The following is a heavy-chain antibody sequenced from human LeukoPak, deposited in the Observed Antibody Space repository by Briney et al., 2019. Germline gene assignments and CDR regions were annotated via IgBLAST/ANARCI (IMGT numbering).Heavy chain of an antibody. V-gene: IGHV4-4*07. CDR1: GGAISTCC. CDR3: AYGSGSRAYMDV. D-gene: IGHD3-10*01. J-gene: IGHJ6*03. CDR2: ISNTGNT. Sequence: SETLSLTCTVSGGAISTCCWNWIRQPAGKGLEWIGHISNTGNTNYNPSLKTRVTMSVDTSKNQFSLKMSSVTAAGTAVYYCAYGSGSRAYMDVWGRGTTVTISS.